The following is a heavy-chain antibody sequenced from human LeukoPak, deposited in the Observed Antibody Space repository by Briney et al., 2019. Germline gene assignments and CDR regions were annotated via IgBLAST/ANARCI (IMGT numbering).Heavy chain of an antibody. J-gene: IGHJ4*02. D-gene: IGHD5-12*01. Sequence: GGSLRLSCAASGFTFSSYSMNWVRQAPGKGPEWVSFISTSSNYIYYADSPKGRFTISRDNAKNSLYLQMNSLRAEDTAVYYCARVGLGYSGYDSGLDYWGQGTLVTVSS. CDR2: ISTSSNYI. V-gene: IGHV3-21*01. CDR1: GFTFSSYS. CDR3: ARVGLGYSGYDSGLDY.